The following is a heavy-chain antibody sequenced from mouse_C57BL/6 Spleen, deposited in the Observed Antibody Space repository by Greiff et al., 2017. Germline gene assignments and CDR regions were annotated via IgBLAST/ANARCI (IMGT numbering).Heavy chain of an antibody. CDR1: GYTFTSYW. CDR2: IDPSDSDP. V-gene: IGHV1-52*01. Sequence: QVQLQQPGAELVRPGSSVKLSCKASGYTFTSYWMHWVKQRPIQGLEWIGNIDPSDSDPHYNQKFKDKATLTVDKSSSNAYMQLGSLTSEDSAVYYCATGTGFAYWGQGTLVTVSA. J-gene: IGHJ3*01. CDR3: ATGTGFAY. D-gene: IGHD4-1*01.